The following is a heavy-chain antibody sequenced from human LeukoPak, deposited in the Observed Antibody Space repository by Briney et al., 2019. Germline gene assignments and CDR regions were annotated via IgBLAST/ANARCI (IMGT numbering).Heavy chain of an antibody. CDR2: SGTVGDT. CDR3: VQAAMPYIINGRRFDY. D-gene: IGHD2-2*01. J-gene: IGHJ4*02. Sequence: GESLRLSCAASGFTSSAYDMHWVRQITGGGLEWVSTSGTVGDTFYSDSVKGRFTISRENAKNSVHLQMNSLRVEDSAIYFCVQAAMPYIINGRRFDYWGQGTLVTVSS. V-gene: IGHV3-13*04. CDR1: GFTSSAYD.